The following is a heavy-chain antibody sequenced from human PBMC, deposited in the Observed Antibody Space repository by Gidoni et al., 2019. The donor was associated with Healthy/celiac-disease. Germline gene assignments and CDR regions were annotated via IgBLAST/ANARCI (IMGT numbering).Heavy chain of an antibody. V-gene: IGHV3-30-3*01. J-gene: IGHJ6*02. CDR1: GFTFRRYG. CDR2: ISYDGSNK. CDR3: ARGGLGYCSSTSCYTTPRYYYGMDV. Sequence: QVQLVESGGGVVQPGRSLRLSCAASGFTFRRYGMHWVRQAPGQGLEWVAVISYDGSNKSYADSVKGRFTISRDNSKNTLYLQMNSLRAEDTAVYYCARGGLGYCSSTSCYTTPRYYYGMDVWGQGTTVTVSS. D-gene: IGHD2-2*02.